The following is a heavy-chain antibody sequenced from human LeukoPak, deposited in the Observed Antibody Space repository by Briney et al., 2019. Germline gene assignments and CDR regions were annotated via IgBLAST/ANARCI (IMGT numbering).Heavy chain of an antibody. J-gene: IGHJ3*02. CDR3: AKDHLGQWLVRGPYDAFDI. CDR2: VGGSDDTA. CDR1: GFTFRSSV. Sequence: PGGSLRLSWAASGFTFRSSVMSWVRQAPGRGLEWVSSVGGSDDTANYAASVTGRFTISRDNSKTSVYLQMSNLGAEDTAIYYCAKDHLGQWLVRGPYDAFDIWGQGTMVTVSS. D-gene: IGHD6-19*01. V-gene: IGHV3-23*01.